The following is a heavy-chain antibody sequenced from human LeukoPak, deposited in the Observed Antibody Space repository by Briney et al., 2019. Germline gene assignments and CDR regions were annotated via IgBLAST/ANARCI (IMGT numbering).Heavy chain of an antibody. J-gene: IGHJ4*02. CDR1: GFTFSSYS. Sequence: GGSLRLSCAASGFTFSSYSMNWVRQAPGKGPEWVSSISSSSSYIYYADSVKGRFTISRDNAKNSLYLQMNSLRAEDTAVYYCARDDRRRGYYYDSSGYYFDYWGQGTLVTVSS. D-gene: IGHD3-22*01. CDR2: ISSSSSYI. CDR3: ARDDRRRGYYYDSSGYYFDY. V-gene: IGHV3-21*01.